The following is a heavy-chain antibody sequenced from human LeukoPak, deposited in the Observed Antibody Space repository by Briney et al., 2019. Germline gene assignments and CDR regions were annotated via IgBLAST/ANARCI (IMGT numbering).Heavy chain of an antibody. CDR1: GNISTNEY. V-gene: IGHV1-46*01. J-gene: IGHJ4*02. CDR3: ARDLPTGFGSKAY. D-gene: IGHD3-10*01. CDR2: INLNSGAT. Sequence: ASVKVSCKSSGNISTNEYTHWVRQAPGQGLEWMGVINLNSGATYYAQNFQGRVSMTRDTSTGTVFMELTSLRSDDTAVYYCARDLPTGFGSKAYWGQGTLVTVSS.